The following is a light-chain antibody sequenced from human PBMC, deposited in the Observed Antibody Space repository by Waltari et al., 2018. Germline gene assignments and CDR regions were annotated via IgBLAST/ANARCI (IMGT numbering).Light chain of an antibody. CDR1: SSDVGGYNY. V-gene: IGLV2-8*01. J-gene: IGLJ3*02. CDR3: SSYAGGSWV. CDR2: EVT. Sequence: SALTQPPSASGSPGQSVTISCTGTSSDVGGYNYVSWYQQHPGKAHKLMIYEVTKRPSGVPDRFSGSKSGNTASLTVSGLQTEDEADYYCSSYAGGSWVFGGGTKLTVL.